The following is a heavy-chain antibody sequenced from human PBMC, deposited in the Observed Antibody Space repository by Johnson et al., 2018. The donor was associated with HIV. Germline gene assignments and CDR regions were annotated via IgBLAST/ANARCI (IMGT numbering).Heavy chain of an antibody. D-gene: IGHD3-16*01. CDR3: AREKRWGLMITFGGPHAFDI. CDR2: ISYDGSNK. CDR1: GFTFDDYG. V-gene: IGHV3-30*03. Sequence: QVQLVESGGRVVRPGGSLRLSCAASGFTFDDYGMSWVRQAPGKGLEWVAVISYDGSNKYYADSGKGRFPISRENSKNTLYLQMNSLRAEDTAVYYCAREKRWGLMITFGGPHAFDIWGQGTMVTVSS. J-gene: IGHJ3*02.